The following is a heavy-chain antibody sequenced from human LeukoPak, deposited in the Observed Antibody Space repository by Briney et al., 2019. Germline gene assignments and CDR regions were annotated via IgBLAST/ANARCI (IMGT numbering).Heavy chain of an antibody. CDR2: INHSGST. Sequence: SETLSLTCAVYGVSFSGYYWSWIRQPPGKGLEWSGEINHSGSTNYNPSLKSRVTISGDTSKNQFSLKLSSVTAADTAVYYCASPLSSSSFYYYYGMDVWGQGTTVTVSS. J-gene: IGHJ6*02. V-gene: IGHV4-34*01. CDR3: ASPLSSSSFYYYYGMDV. CDR1: GVSFSGYY. D-gene: IGHD6-6*01.